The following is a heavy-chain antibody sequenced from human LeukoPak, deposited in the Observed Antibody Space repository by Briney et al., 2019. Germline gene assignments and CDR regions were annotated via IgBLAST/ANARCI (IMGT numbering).Heavy chain of an antibody. V-gene: IGHV3-7*03. D-gene: IGHD2-8*02. CDR1: EFTFSTYA. J-gene: IGHJ5*02. CDR3: AKVKKGRAGAGGGGGWFEP. Sequence: GGSPRLSCAASEFTFSTYAMNWVRQAPGKGLEWVANIKQDGSEHYYVDSVKGRFTISRDNAKNSLYLQMNSLRAEDTAVYCCAKVKKGRAGAGGGGGWFEPRGQGTLVTVS. CDR2: IKQDGSEH.